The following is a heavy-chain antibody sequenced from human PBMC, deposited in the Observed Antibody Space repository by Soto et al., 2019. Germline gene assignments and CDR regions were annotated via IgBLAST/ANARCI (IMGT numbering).Heavy chain of an antibody. CDR2: IYHSGFT. Sequence: PSETLSLTCAVSGYSISSGYYWDWIRQPPGKGLEWIGTIYHSGFTYYNPSLKSRVTMSVDTSKNQFSLKLTSVTAADTAMYYCARDLTAAGLGGMDVWGKGTTVTVYS. CDR1: GYSISSGYY. J-gene: IGHJ6*04. V-gene: IGHV4-38-2*02. CDR3: ARDLTAAGLGGMDV. D-gene: IGHD6-25*01.